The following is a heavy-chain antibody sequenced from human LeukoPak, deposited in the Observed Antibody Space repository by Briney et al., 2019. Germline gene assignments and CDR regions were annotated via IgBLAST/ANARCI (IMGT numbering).Heavy chain of an antibody. CDR1: GFTFSSYT. CDR2: IKQDGSEK. V-gene: IGHV3-7*01. Sequence: GGSLRLSCAASGFTFSSYTMSWVRQAPGKGLEWVANIKQDGSEKYYVDSVKGRFTISRDNAKNSLYLQMNSLRAEDTAVYYCATEGGRQQFLLWGQGTLVTVSS. D-gene: IGHD5-24*01. CDR3: ATEGGRQQFLL. J-gene: IGHJ4*02.